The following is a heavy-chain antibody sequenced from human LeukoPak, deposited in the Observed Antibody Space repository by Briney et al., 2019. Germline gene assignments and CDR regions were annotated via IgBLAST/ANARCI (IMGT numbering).Heavy chain of an antibody. CDR1: GGSFSGYY. J-gene: IGHJ3*02. V-gene: IGHV4-59*08. D-gene: IGHD2-21*02. CDR3: ARIGLGYCGGDCYLRDAFDI. CDR2: IYYSGST. Sequence: PSETLSPTCAVYGGSFSGYYWSWIRQPPGKGLEWIGYIYYSGSTNYNPSLKSRVTISVDTSKNQFSLKLSSVTAADTAVYYCARIGLGYCGGDCYLRDAFDIWGQGTMVTVSS.